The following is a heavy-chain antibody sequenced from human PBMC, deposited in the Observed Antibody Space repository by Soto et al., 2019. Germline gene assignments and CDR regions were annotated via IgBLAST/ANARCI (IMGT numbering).Heavy chain of an antibody. J-gene: IGHJ4*02. V-gene: IGHV4-39*01. CDR1: GDSISSSSYY. CDR3: ARHRYSGSEIPPASDY. Sequence: SETLSLTCTVSGDSISSSSYYRGWIRQPPGKGLEWIGSIYYSRSTYYYPSLKSRVTISVDTSKNQFSLKLSSVTAADTAVYYCARHRYSGSEIPPASDYWGQGTLVTVS. CDR2: IYYSRST. D-gene: IGHD1-26*01.